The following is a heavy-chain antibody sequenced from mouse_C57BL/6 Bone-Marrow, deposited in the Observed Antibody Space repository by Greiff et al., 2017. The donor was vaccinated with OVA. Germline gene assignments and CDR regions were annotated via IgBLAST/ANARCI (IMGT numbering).Heavy chain of an antibody. Sequence: DVKLVESEGGLVQPGSSMKLSCTASGFTFSDYYMAWVRQVPEKGLEWVANINYDGSSTYYLDSLKSRFIISRDNAKNILYLQMSSLKSEDTATYYCARDGSSSYFDYWGQGTTLTVSS. CDR3: ARDGSSSYFDY. CDR2: INYDGSST. CDR1: GFTFSDYY. D-gene: IGHD1-1*01. J-gene: IGHJ2*01. V-gene: IGHV5-16*01.